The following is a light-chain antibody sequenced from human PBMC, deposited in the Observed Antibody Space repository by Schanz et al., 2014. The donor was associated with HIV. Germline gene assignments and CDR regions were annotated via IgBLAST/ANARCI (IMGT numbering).Light chain of an antibody. CDR3: GSYTFASTPYV. CDR2: DVS. V-gene: IGLV2-14*02. Sequence: QSALTQPASLSGSPGQSITISCTGTSSDVGSYNLVSWYQQHPGKAPKLMIYDVSNRPSGVSSRFSGSKSGNTASLTISGLQAEDEADYYCGSYTFASTPYVFGSGTKLTVL. J-gene: IGLJ1*01. CDR1: SSDVGSYNL.